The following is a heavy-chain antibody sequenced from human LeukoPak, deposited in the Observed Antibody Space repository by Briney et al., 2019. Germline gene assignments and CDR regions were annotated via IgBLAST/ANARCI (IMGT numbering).Heavy chain of an antibody. J-gene: IGHJ6*03. D-gene: IGHD2-2*01. V-gene: IGHV4-4*09. Sequence: SETLSLTCTVYGGSISSYYWSWIRQPPGKGLEWIGYIYTSGSTNYNPSLKSRVTISVDTSKNQFSLKLSSVTAADTAVYYCASTPRRPYCSSTSCYPYYYYMDVWGKGTTVTVSS. CDR2: IYTSGST. CDR1: GGSISSYY. CDR3: ASTPRRPYCSSTSCYPYYYYMDV.